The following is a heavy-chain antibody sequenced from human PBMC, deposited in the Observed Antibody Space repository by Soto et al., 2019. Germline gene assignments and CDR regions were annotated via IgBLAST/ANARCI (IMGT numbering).Heavy chain of an antibody. CDR3: ARDRRRYGDYPFDY. D-gene: IGHD4-17*01. CDR1: GFTFSSYA. V-gene: IGHV3-30-3*01. J-gene: IGHJ4*02. CDR2: ISYDGSNK. Sequence: VGSLRLSCAASGFTFSSYAMHWVRQAPGKGLEWVAVISYDGSNKYYADSVKGRFTISRDNSKNTLYLQMNSLRAEDTAVYYCARDRRRYGDYPFDYWGQGTLVTVSS.